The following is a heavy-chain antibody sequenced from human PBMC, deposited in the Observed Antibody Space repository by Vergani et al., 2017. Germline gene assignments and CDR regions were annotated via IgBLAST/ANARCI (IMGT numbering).Heavy chain of an antibody. Sequence: QVQLQESGPGLVKPSQTLSLTCTVSGGSISSGYYYWSWLRQPPGKGLEWIGYISYSGSTYYNPSLKSRVTMSVDTSKNQFSLKLSSVTAADTAVYYCAREGAEGLVDDWGQGTLVTVSS. CDR1: GGSISSGYYY. D-gene: IGHD2-15*01. CDR3: AREGAEGLVDD. CDR2: ISYSGST. J-gene: IGHJ4*02. V-gene: IGHV4-30-4*08.